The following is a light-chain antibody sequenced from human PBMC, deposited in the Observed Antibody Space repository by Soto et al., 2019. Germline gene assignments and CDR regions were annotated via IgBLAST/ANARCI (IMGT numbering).Light chain of an antibody. Sequence: EIVVTQSPGTLSLSPGDRATLSCRASQSVTNSYLAWYQQKPAQAPRLLIFGASRRAAGIPDRFSGSGSGTDFTLTISRLEPEDFAVYYCQQYGTFGPGTKVDIK. J-gene: IGKJ3*01. CDR1: QSVTNSY. CDR2: GAS. CDR3: QQYGT. V-gene: IGKV3-20*01.